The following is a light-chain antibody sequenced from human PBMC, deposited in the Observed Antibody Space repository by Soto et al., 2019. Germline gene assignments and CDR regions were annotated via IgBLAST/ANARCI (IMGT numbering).Light chain of an antibody. CDR2: EVS. J-gene: IGLJ1*01. V-gene: IGLV2-8*01. CDR1: SSDVGGYNY. CDR3: SSYSGTNYHYV. Sequence: QSVLTQPPSASGAVGQSVTISCTGTSSDVGGYNYVSWYQQHPGKAPKLMIYEVSERPSGVPDRFSGSKSGNTASLTVSGLQADDEADYYCSSYSGTNYHYVFGTGTKVTVL.